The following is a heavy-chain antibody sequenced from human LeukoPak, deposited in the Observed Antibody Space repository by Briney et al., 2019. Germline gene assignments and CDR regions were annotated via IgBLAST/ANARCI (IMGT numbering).Heavy chain of an antibody. J-gene: IGHJ6*02. D-gene: IGHD3-10*01. CDR1: GYTFTSYD. CDR2: MNPNSGNT. V-gene: IGHV1-8*01. CDR3: ARVETTMVRGVIVYYYYGMDV. Sequence: ASVKVSCKASGYTFTSYDINWVRQATGQGLEWMGWMNPNSGNTGYAQKFQGRVTMTRNTSISTAYMELSSLRSEDTAVYYCARVETTMVRGVIVYYYYGMDVWGQGTTVTVSS.